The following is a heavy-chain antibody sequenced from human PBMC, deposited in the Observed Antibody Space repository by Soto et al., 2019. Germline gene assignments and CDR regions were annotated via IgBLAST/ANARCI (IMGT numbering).Heavy chain of an antibody. Sequence: PSETLSLPCAVYGGSFSGYYWSWIRQPPGKGLEWIGEINHSGSTNYNPSLKSRVTISVDTSKNQFSLKLSSVTAADTAVYYCARGIVNFAFDIWGQGTMVTVSS. V-gene: IGHV4-34*01. CDR3: ARGIVNFAFDI. D-gene: IGHD1-26*01. CDR2: INHSGST. J-gene: IGHJ3*02. CDR1: GGSFSGYY.